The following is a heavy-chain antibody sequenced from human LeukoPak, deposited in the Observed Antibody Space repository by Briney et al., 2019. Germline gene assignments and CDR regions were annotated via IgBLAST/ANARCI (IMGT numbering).Heavy chain of an antibody. CDR1: GFTFSSYA. CDR2: ISYDGSNK. Sequence: GRSLRLSCAASGFTFSSYAMHCVRQAPGKGLEWVAVISYDGSNKYYADSVKGRFTISRDNSKNTLYLQMNSLRAEDTAVYYCASNYVHYYYYYGMDVWGQGTTVTVSS. CDR3: ASNYVHYYYYYGMDV. D-gene: IGHD4-11*01. J-gene: IGHJ6*02. V-gene: IGHV3-30-3*01.